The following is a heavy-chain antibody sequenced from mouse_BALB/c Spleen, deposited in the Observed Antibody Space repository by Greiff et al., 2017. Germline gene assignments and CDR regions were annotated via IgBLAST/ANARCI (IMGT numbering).Heavy chain of an antibody. CDR1: GYTFTDYY. CDR2: IYPGSGNT. V-gene: IGHV1-77*01. J-gene: IGHJ3*01. Sequence: VMLVESGAELARPGASVKLSCKASGYTFTDYYINWVKQRTGQGLEWIGEIYPGSGNTYYNEKFKGKATLTADKSSSTAYMQLSSLTSEDSAVYFCARQGFAYWGQGTLVTVSA. CDR3: ARQGFAY.